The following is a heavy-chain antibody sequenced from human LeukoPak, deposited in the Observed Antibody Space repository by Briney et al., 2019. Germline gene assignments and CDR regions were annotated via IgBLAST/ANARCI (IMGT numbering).Heavy chain of an antibody. V-gene: IGHV3-9*01. CDR2: ISWNSGSI. J-gene: IGHJ6*02. CDR3: AKANSGWSSYYYYGMDV. CDR1: GFTFDDYA. D-gene: IGHD6-19*01. Sequence: GGSLRLSCATSGFTFDDYAMHWVRQAPGKGLEWVSGISWNSGSIGYADSVKGRFTISRDNAKNSLYLQMNSLRAEDTALYYCAKANSGWSSYYYYGMDVWGQGTTVTVSS.